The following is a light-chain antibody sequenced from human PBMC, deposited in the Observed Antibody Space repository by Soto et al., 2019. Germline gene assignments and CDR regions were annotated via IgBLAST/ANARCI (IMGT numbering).Light chain of an antibody. CDR1: QSVSSSY. J-gene: IGKJ2*01. CDR2: GAS. V-gene: IGKV3-20*01. Sequence: EIVLTQSPGTLSLSPGERATLSCRASQSVSSSYLAWYQQKPGQGPRLLISGASSRATGIPDRFSGSGSGTDFSLTISRLEPDDFAVYYCQQYGSSPPVTFGQGTKLEIK. CDR3: QQYGSSPPVT.